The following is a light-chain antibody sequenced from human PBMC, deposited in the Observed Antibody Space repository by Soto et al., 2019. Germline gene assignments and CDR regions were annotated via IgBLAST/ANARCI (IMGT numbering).Light chain of an antibody. Sequence: QSALTQPASVSGSPGQSITISCTGTSSDVGGYNYVSWYQQNPGKAPKLMIYEVSNRPSGVSNRFSGSKSGNTASLTISGLQAEDEADYYCSSYTSSVTLVFGTGTKLTVL. CDR1: SSDVGGYNY. V-gene: IGLV2-14*01. J-gene: IGLJ1*01. CDR2: EVS. CDR3: SSYTSSVTLV.